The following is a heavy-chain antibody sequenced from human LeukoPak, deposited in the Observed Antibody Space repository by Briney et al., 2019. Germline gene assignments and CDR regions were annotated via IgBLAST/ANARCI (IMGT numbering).Heavy chain of an antibody. J-gene: IGHJ4*02. CDR2: ISGSGGST. V-gene: IGHV3-23*01. CDR1: GFTFSSYA. D-gene: IGHD3-10*01. Sequence: GGSLRLSCAASGFTFSSYAMSWVRQAPGKGLEWVSAISGSGGSTYYADSVKGRFTISRDNSKNTLYLQMNSLRAEDTAVYYCANPSYGSGSRDFDYWGQGTLVTVSS. CDR3: ANPSYGSGSRDFDY.